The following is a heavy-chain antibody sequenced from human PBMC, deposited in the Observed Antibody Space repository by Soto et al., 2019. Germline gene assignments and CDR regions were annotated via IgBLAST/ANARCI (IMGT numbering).Heavy chain of an antibody. D-gene: IGHD3-16*01. J-gene: IGHJ4*02. CDR1: GYTFTSYD. CDR3: AGTTRGSHRLYY. V-gene: IGHV1-8*01. Sequence: QVQLVQSGAEVKKPGASVKVSCKASGYTFTSYDINWVRQATGQGLEWMGWMNPNSGNTGYAQKFQGRVTMTRNTSIKTAHMGLRSLGSEDPAGSFRAGTTRGSHRLYYGGQGTLVTVSS. CDR2: MNPNSGNT.